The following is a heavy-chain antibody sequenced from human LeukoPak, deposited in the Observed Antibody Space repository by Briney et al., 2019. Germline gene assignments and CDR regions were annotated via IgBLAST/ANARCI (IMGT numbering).Heavy chain of an antibody. V-gene: IGHV4-59*01. D-gene: IGHD4-17*01. Sequence: SETLSLTCTVSGGSISSYYWSWIRQPPGKGLEWIGYIYYSGSTNYNPSLKSRVTISVDTSKNQFSLKLSSVTAADTAVYYCARETSGDYATVFDYWGQGTLVTVSS. CDR3: ARETSGDYATVFDY. CDR1: GGSISSYY. CDR2: IYYSGST. J-gene: IGHJ4*02.